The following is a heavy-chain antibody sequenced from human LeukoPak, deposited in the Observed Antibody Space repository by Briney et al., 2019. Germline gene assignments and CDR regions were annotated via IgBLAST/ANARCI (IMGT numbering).Heavy chain of an antibody. CDR1: GFTFSSYG. J-gene: IGHJ4*02. CDR2: IWYDGSNK. V-gene: IGHV3-33*01. Sequence: PGGSLRLSCAASGFTFSSYGMHWVRQAPGKGLEWVAVIWYDGSNKYYADSVKGRFTISRDNSKNTLYPQMNSLRAEDTAVYYCARGGQNDYVWGSYRLFDYWGQGTLVTVSS. D-gene: IGHD3-16*02. CDR3: ARGGQNDYVWGSYRLFDY.